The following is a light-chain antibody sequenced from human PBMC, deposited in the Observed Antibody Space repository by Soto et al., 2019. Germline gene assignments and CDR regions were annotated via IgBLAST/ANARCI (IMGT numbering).Light chain of an antibody. CDR3: QQYASSPRT. CDR1: RTVTSIY. Sequence: EIVLTQSPGTLSLSPVEIATLSFMASRTVTSIYVAWYQQKPAQAPRLLIYGASNRATGIPDRFSGSRSGTDFTLTISRLEPEDFAVYFCQQYASSPRTFGQGTKVDIK. J-gene: IGKJ1*01. CDR2: GAS. V-gene: IGKV3-20*01.